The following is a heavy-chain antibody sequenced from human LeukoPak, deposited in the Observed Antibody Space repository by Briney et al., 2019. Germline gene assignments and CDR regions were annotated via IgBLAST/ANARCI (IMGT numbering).Heavy chain of an antibody. V-gene: IGHV3-20*04. CDR3: ARDSGYYYGSGSYYNALDY. Sequence: GGSLRLSCAASGFTFDDYGMSWVRQAPGKGLEWVSGINWNGGSTGYADSVKGRFTISRDNAKNSLCLQMYSLRAEDTALYYCARDSGYYYGSGSYYNALDYWGQGTLVTVSS. D-gene: IGHD3-10*01. CDR1: GFTFDDYG. J-gene: IGHJ4*02. CDR2: INWNGGST.